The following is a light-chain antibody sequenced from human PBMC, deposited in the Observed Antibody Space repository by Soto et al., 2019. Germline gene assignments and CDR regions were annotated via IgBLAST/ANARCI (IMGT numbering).Light chain of an antibody. CDR2: DAS. CDR3: QQRNVWPPIT. Sequence: EIVVTQSPASLCLSPGERATLSCRASRSVSSDLGWYQQKPGQAPRLVIFDASNRDNGVPARFGGSGSGTDFTLTITSLEPEDFAVYYCQQRNVWPPITFAQGTRLEI. J-gene: IGKJ5*01. CDR1: RSVSSD. V-gene: IGKV3-11*01.